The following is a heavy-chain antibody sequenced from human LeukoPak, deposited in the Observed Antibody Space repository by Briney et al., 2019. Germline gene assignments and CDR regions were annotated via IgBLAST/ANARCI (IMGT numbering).Heavy chain of an antibody. D-gene: IGHD6-19*01. J-gene: IGHJ5*02. V-gene: IGHV3-11*06. CDR3: ARDRALKSRSSGCCWFDP. CDR1: GFTFSDYY. CDR2: ISSSSDYT. Sequence: GGSLRLSCAASGFTFSDYYMSWIRQAPGKGLEWVSYISSSSDYTNYADSVKGRFTISRDNSKNTLYLQMNSLRAEDTAVYYCARDRALKSRSSGCCWFDPWGQGTLVTVSS.